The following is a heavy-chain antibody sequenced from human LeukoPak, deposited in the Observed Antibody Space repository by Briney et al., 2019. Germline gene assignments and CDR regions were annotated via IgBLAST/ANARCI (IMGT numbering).Heavy chain of an antibody. D-gene: IGHD1-26*01. CDR2: MNPNSGNT. J-gene: IGHJ4*02. CDR3: ARGVSGSYGEVYYFDY. Sequence: ASVKVSCKASGYTFTSYGINWVRQATGQGLEWMGWMNPNSGNTGYAQKFQGRVTMTRNTSISTAYMELSSLRSEDTAVYYCARGVSGSYGEVYYFDYWDQGTLVTVSS. CDR1: GYTFTSYG. V-gene: IGHV1-8*02.